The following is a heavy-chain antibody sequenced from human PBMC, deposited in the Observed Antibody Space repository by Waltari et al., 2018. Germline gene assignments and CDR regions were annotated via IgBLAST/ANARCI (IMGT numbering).Heavy chain of an antibody. CDR2: INPSGGST. Sequence: QMQLVQSGAEVKKPGASVKVSCKASGYTFSNFYMHWVRQAPGQGLEWMGIINPSGGSTSYAQKFQGRVTMTRDTSTSTVYMELSSLRSEDTAVYYCVRSATTVVSPDYWGQGTLVTVSS. D-gene: IGHD4-17*01. CDR3: VRSATTVVSPDY. J-gene: IGHJ4*02. V-gene: IGHV1-46*01. CDR1: GYTFSNFY.